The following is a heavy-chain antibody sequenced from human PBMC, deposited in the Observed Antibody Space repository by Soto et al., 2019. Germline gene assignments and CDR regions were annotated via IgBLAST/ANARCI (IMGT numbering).Heavy chain of an antibody. CDR3: TTPGGTIFGVVIMLDYYYGMDV. Sequence: PGGSLRLSCAASGFTFSNVWMNWVRQAPGKGLEWVGRIKSKTDGGTTDYAAPVKGRFTISRDDSKNTLYLQMNSLKTEDTAVYYCTTPGGTIFGVVIMLDYYYGMDVWGQGTTVTVS. V-gene: IGHV3-15*07. D-gene: IGHD3-3*01. CDR1: GFTFSNVW. CDR2: IKSKTDGGTT. J-gene: IGHJ6*02.